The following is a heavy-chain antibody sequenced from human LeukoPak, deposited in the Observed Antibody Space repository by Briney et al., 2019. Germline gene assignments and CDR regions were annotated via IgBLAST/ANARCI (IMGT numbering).Heavy chain of an antibody. J-gene: IGHJ6*03. D-gene: IGHD4-11*01. CDR1: GGTFSSYA. Sequence: SVKVSCKASGGTFSSYAIGWVRQAPGQGLEWMGGIIPIFGTANYAQKFQGRVTITADESTSTAYMELSSLRSEDTAVYYCARAYSNYGDDYYYYYMDVWGKGTTVTVSS. V-gene: IGHV1-69*01. CDR3: ARAYSNYGDDYYYYYMDV. CDR2: IIPIFGTA.